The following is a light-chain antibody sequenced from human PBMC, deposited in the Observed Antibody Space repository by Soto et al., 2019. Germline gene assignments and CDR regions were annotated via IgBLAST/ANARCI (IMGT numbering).Light chain of an antibody. V-gene: IGKV1-33*01. CDR2: DAS. CDR1: QDISNY. J-gene: IGKJ3*01. Sequence: DIQMTQSPSSLSASVGDRVTITCQASQDISNYLNWYQQQPGKAPKLLIYDASNLETGVPSRFSGSGSGTDFTFTISSLQPEDIATYFCQQYRNRPISTFGPGTRVDLK. CDR3: QQYRNRPIST.